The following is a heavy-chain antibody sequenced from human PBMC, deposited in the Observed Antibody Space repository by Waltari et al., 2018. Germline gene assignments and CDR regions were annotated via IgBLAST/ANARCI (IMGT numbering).Heavy chain of an antibody. J-gene: IGHJ4*02. D-gene: IGHD1-26*01. CDR2: FSTSGGT. V-gene: IGHV4-4*07. CDR1: GVSISSYY. Sequence: QVQLQESGPGLVKPSETLSLTCTVSGVSISSYYLRWIRQPAGKGLEWIGRFSTSGGTDYNPSLKSRVTMSVDTSKTQFSLKLSSVTAADTAVYYCAREGVGAIPFDCWGQGTLVTVSS. CDR3: AREGVGAIPFDC.